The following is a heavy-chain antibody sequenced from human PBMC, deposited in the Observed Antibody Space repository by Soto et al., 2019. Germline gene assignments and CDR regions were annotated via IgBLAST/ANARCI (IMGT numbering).Heavy chain of an antibody. CDR1: GFNFDNYG. D-gene: IGHD1-7*01. J-gene: IGHJ4*02. CDR3: AKDRVGGTFYTPLGF. V-gene: IGHV3-30*18. Sequence: PGGSLRLSCQASGFNFDNYGMHWVRQAPGKGLEWVAVISYDGSNKYYADSVKGRFTISRDNSKNTLSLHLNTLKPEDTAVYHCAKDRVGGTFYTPLGFWGQGTLVNVS. CDR2: ISYDGSNK.